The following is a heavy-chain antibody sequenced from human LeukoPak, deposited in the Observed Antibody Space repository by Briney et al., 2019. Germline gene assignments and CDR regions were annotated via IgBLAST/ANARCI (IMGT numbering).Heavy chain of an antibody. CDR3: AVDCSSTSCYLGFDY. V-gene: IGHV3-21*01. Sequence: PGGSLRLSCAASGFTFSSYSTNWVRQAPGKGLEWVSSISSSSSYIYYADSVKGRFTISRDNAKNSLYLQMNSLRAEDTAVYYCAVDCSSTSCYLGFDYWGQGTLVTVSS. D-gene: IGHD2-2*01. J-gene: IGHJ4*02. CDR1: GFTFSSYS. CDR2: ISSSSSYI.